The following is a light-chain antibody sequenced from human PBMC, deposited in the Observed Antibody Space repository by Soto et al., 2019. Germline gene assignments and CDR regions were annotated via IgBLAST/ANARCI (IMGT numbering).Light chain of an antibody. CDR3: QQYSGGSPVT. J-gene: IGKJ4*01. Sequence: IVLTQSPGILSLSPGERATLSCRASQSVSGNALDWYQQKTAQAPRLLVYGASNRATGLPDRFSGSGSGTAFTLTISRLEPEDFAFYFCQQYSGGSPVTFGGATNLEI. V-gene: IGKV3-20*01. CDR1: QSVSGNA. CDR2: GAS.